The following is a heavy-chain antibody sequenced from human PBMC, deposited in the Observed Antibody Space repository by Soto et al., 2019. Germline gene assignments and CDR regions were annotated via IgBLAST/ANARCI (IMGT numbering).Heavy chain of an antibody. J-gene: IGHJ3*01. D-gene: IGHD1-20*01. CDR3: AKDHFKGNGIYDGFDV. Sequence: GGSLRLSCAGNGLTMSTYAMSWVRQAPGKGLEWVSTIAGVDISYADSVQGRFTISIDNSKNLLFLQMNSLTADDTATYYCAKDHFKGNGIYDGFDVWGQGTTVTVSS. CDR2: IAGVDI. CDR1: GLTMSTYA. V-gene: IGHV3-23*01.